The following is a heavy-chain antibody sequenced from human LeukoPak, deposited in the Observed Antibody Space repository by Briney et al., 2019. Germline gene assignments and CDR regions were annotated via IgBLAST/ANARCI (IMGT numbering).Heavy chain of an antibody. J-gene: IGHJ4*02. V-gene: IGHV3-66*01. Sequence: PGGSLRLSCAASGFTVSSNYMSWVRQAPGKGLEWVSVAYSGGSTHYADSVKGRFTISRDNSKTTLYLHMNSLRAEDTAVYYCATADSGSYYSGFDYWGQGTLVTVSS. CDR3: ATADSGSYYSGFDY. CDR2: AYSGGST. CDR1: GFTVSSNY. D-gene: IGHD1-26*01.